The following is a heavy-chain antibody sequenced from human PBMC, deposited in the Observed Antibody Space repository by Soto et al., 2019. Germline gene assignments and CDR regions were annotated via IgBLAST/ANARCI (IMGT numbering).Heavy chain of an antibody. V-gene: IGHV1-2*02. J-gene: IGHJ4*02. D-gene: IGHD5-12*01. CDR3: ARPISAYGYDVLVDC. CDR2: INPNSGDT. CDR1: GYTFTAYH. Sequence: QVQLVQSGAEVKAPGASVKVSCQASGYTFTAYHMYWVRQAPGQGLEWMGSINPNSGDTNYARKFQGRVTMTRDTSISTAYMDLSRLRSDDTAVYYCARPISAYGYDVLVDCWGQGTLVTVSS.